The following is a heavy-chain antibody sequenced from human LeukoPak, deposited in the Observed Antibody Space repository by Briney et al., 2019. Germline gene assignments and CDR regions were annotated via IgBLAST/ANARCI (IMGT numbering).Heavy chain of an antibody. V-gene: IGHV3-11*01. D-gene: IGHD3-22*01. J-gene: IGHJ4*02. CDR1: GGSFSGYY. Sequence: LSLTCAVYGGSFSGYYMSWIRQAPGKGLEWVSYISSSGSTIYYADSVKGRFTISRDNAKNSLYLQMNSLRAEDTAVYYCASMGYYYDSSGYYRYWGQGTLVTVSS. CDR2: ISSSGSTI. CDR3: ASMGYYYDSSGYYRY.